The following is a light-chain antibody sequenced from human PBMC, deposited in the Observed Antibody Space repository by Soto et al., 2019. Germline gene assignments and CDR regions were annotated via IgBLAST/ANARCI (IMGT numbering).Light chain of an antibody. Sequence: QAVVTQPPSVSAAPGQKVTVSCSGSSSNIGKNYASWYQQLPGTAPKLLIYENDKRPSGIPDRFSGSRSGTSATLGITGLQTGDEADYHCGVWDSSLSAGVFGGGTQLTVL. CDR3: GVWDSSLSAGV. V-gene: IGLV1-51*02. CDR2: END. J-gene: IGLJ2*01. CDR1: SSNIGKNY.